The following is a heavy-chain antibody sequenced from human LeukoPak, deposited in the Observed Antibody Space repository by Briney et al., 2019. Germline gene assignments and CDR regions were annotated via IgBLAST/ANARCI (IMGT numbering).Heavy chain of an antibody. CDR2: INPNSGGT. D-gene: IGHD2-2*01. Sequence: GASVKVSCKASGYTFTSYYMHWVRQAPGQGLEWMGWINPNSGGTNYAQKFQGRVTMTRDTSISTAYMELSRLRSDDTAVYYCAREKDIVVVPALPGDYWGQGTLVTVSS. V-gene: IGHV1-2*02. CDR3: AREKDIVVVPALPGDY. CDR1: GYTFTSYY. J-gene: IGHJ4*02.